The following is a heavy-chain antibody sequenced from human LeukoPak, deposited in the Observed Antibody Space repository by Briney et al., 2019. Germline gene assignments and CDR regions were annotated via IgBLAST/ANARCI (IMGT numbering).Heavy chain of an antibody. J-gene: IGHJ4*02. V-gene: IGHV3-30*01. CDR2: ISYDGSNK. Sequence: PTGGSPRLSCAASGFTFSSYAMHWVRQAPGKGLEWVAVISYDGSNKYYADSVKGRFTISRDNSKNTLYLQMNSLRAEDTAVYYCARDGIAARVNGGFDYWGQGTLVTVSS. CDR1: GFTFSSYA. D-gene: IGHD6-6*01. CDR3: ARDGIAARVNGGFDY.